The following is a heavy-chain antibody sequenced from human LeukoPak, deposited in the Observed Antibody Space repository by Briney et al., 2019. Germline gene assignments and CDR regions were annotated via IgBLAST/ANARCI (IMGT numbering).Heavy chain of an antibody. CDR2: ISSSSSTI. CDR3: ARDRDTLFGVVLIGNYFDY. J-gene: IGHJ4*02. Sequence: GGSLRLSCTASGFTFSTYSMNWVRQAPGKGLEWISFISSSSSTIHYADSVKGRFTISRDNAKNSLYLQINTLRDEDTAVYYCARDRDTLFGVVLIGNYFDYWGQGTLVTVSS. V-gene: IGHV3-48*02. D-gene: IGHD3-3*01. CDR1: GFTFSTYS.